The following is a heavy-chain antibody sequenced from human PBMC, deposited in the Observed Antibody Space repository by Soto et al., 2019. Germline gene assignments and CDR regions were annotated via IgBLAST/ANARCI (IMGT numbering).Heavy chain of an antibody. CDR3: TKNGRSGGSGPNWFDP. CDR2: ISGSGSDT. Sequence: EVQLLESGGGLVQPGGSLRLSCAASGFTFNSYVMSWVRQAPGKGLEWVSGISGSGSDTYYADSVKGRFTISRDNSKTTLYLQRNSLRAEDTALYYCTKNGRSGGSGPNWFDPWGQGTLVTVSS. D-gene: IGHD2-15*01. CDR1: GFTFNSYV. V-gene: IGHV3-23*01. J-gene: IGHJ5*02.